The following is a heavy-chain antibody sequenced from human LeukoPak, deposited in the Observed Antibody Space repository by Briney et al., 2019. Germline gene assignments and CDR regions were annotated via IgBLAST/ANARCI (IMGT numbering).Heavy chain of an antibody. CDR2: IYSGGST. J-gene: IGHJ4*02. CDR1: GFTVSSNY. D-gene: IGHD6-19*01. CDR3: AKEIKVAGNYYFDY. V-gene: IGHV3-66*01. Sequence: GGSLRLSCAASGFTVSSNYMSWVRQAPGKGLEWVSVIYSGGSTYYADSVKGRFTISRDNSKNTLYLQMNSLRAEDTAVYYCAKEIKVAGNYYFDYWGQGTLVTVSS.